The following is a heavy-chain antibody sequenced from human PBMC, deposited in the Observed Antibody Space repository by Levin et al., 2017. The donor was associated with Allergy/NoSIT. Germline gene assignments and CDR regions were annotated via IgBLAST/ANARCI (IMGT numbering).Heavy chain of an antibody. J-gene: IGHJ4*02. V-gene: IGHV3-11*01. CDR2: ISSSGNTI. CDR3: ARDLRFYDSSGYYYVGYFDY. D-gene: IGHD3-22*01. Sequence: GESLKISCAASGFTFSDYYMSWIRQAPGKGLEWISYISSSGNTIYYADSVKGRFTISRDNAKNSLYLQVSSLRAEDTAVYYCARDLRFYDSSGYYYVGYFDYWGQGTLVTVSS. CDR1: GFTFSDYY.